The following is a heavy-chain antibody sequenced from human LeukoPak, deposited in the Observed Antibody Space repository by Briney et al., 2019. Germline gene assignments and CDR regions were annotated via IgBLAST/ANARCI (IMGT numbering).Heavy chain of an antibody. V-gene: IGHV4-59*05. CDR3: AIGLAYCGGDCYSLDY. J-gene: IGHJ4*02. CDR1: GGSISRYY. CDR2: IYYSGST. D-gene: IGHD2-21*01. Sequence: PSETLSLTCTVSGGSISRYYWSWIRQPPGKGLEWLGSIYYSGSTYYNPSLKSRVTISVDTSKNQFSLKLSSVTAADTAVYYCAIGLAYCGGDCYSLDYWGQGTLVTVSS.